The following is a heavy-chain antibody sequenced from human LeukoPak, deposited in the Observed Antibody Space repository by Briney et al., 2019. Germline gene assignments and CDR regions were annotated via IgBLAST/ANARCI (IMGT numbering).Heavy chain of an antibody. J-gene: IGHJ3*02. CDR2: IYPGDSRT. V-gene: IGHV5-51*01. Sequence: GESLKISCMGSGYSFTTYWIGWVRQMPGKGLEWMAIIYPGDSRTTYSPSFQGQVTISADKSISTAYLQWSSLKASDTAVYYCARRGSSGYYADTFDIWGQGTMVTVSS. CDR3: ARRGSSGYYADTFDI. D-gene: IGHD3-22*01. CDR1: GYSFTTYW.